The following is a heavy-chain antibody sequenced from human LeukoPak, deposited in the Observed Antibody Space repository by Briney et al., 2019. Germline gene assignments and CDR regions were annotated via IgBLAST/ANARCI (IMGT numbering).Heavy chain of an antibody. CDR1: GFTFISYA. CDR3: AKRGSDYSDYAAKYFDY. Sequence: GGSLRLSCAASGFTFISYAMCWVRQAPGKGLEWVSAISGSGGSTYYADSVKGRFTISRDNSKNTLYLQMNSLRAEDTAVYYCAKRGSDYSDYAAKYFDYWGQGTLVTVSS. V-gene: IGHV3-23*01. CDR2: ISGSGGST. D-gene: IGHD4-11*01. J-gene: IGHJ4*02.